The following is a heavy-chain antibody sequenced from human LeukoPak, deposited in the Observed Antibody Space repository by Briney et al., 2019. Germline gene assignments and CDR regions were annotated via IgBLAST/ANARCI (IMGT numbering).Heavy chain of an antibody. CDR1: GDSVSSNSAA. D-gene: IGHD6-13*01. Sequence: SQTLSLTCAISGDSVSSNSAAWNWIRQSPSRGLEWLGRTYYRSKWFNNYAVSVKGRMTINPDTSKNQFSLQLISVAPEDTAVYYCAREPEQLLVYTYFDYWGQGTLVTVSS. CDR3: AREPEQLLVYTYFDY. V-gene: IGHV6-1*01. CDR2: TYYRSKWFN. J-gene: IGHJ4*02.